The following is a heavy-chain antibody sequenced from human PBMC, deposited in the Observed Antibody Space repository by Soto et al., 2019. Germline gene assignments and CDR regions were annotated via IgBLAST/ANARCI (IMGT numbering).Heavy chain of an antibody. CDR2: INPNGGST. Sequence: GPSVKVSCKASGYTFTHYYMHWVRQAPGQGLEWMGIINPNGGSTTYAQRFRAGFTMTRDTSTSTVYMELSSLRSEDSAVYYCATSVNSAMAFDYWGQGTLVTVSS. CDR3: ATSVNSAMAFDY. CDR1: GYTFTHYY. D-gene: IGHD5-18*01. V-gene: IGHV1-46*01. J-gene: IGHJ4*02.